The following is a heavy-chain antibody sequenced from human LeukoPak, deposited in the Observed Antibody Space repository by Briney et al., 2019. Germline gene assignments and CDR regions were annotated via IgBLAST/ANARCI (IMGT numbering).Heavy chain of an antibody. D-gene: IGHD3-22*01. CDR2: ISYIGSA. CDR1: GGSFTTHY. Sequence: SETLSLTCTVSGGSFTTHYWSWIRQPPGKGLEWIGYISYIGSANYNPSLKSRVTISIDTSKNEVSLMLTSVTAADTAVYYCASDSISMNAFDAWGQGTMVTVSS. V-gene: IGHV4-59*11. CDR3: ASDSISMNAFDA. J-gene: IGHJ3*01.